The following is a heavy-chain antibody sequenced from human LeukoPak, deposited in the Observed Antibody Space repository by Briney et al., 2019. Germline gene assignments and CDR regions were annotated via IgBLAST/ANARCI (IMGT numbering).Heavy chain of an antibody. CDR2: INWNGDTT. Sequence: GGSLRLSCAASGFIFDDHTMHWVRQAPGKGLEWVSLINWNGDTTSYTDSVKGRFTISRDNSKNSLYLQMNSLRTEDTALYYCVRSRGYTTVDYYMDVWGKGTTVTISS. D-gene: IGHD5-18*01. CDR1: GFIFDDHT. J-gene: IGHJ6*03. V-gene: IGHV3-43*01. CDR3: VRSRGYTTVDYYMDV.